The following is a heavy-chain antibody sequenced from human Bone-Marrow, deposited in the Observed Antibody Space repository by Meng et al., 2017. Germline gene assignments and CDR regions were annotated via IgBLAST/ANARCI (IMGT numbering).Heavy chain of an antibody. CDR1: GGSTSSGNHY. Sequence: QVQLQESGQGLVKPSQTLSLTCTVSGGSTSSGNHYWSWIRQHPGKGLEYIGYIYYSGSTYYNPSLKSRVIISVDTSKNQFSLRLNSVTAADTAVYYCASLYGDSSVWYLDLWGRGTLVTVSS. V-gene: IGHV4-31*03. D-gene: IGHD4-17*01. J-gene: IGHJ2*01. CDR3: ASLYGDSSVWYLDL. CDR2: IYYSGST.